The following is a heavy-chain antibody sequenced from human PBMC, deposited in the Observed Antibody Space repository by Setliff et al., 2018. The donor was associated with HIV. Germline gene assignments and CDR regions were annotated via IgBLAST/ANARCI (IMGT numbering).Heavy chain of an antibody. V-gene: IGHV3-74*01. J-gene: IGHJ3*02. D-gene: IGHD1-26*01. Sequence: GGSLRLSCTASGFTLSSFWMNWVRQAPGRGLVWVSRINGDGSSTDYADSVKDRFTISRDNAKNTLYLQMNSLRAEDTGVYYCHSGSYLGAFDIWGQGTMVTVSS. CDR2: INGDGSST. CDR1: GFTLSSFW. CDR3: HSGSYLGAFDI.